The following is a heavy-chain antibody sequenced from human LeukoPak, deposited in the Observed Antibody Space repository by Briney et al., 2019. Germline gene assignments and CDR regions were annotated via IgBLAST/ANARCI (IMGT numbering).Heavy chain of an antibody. CDR1: GFTFSSYG. CDR3: AKDGIAVALFDI. CDR2: ISYDGSNK. V-gene: IGHV3-30*18. Sequence: GGSLRLSCAASGFTFSSYGMHWVRQAPGKGLEWVAVISYDGSNKYYADSVKGRFTISRDNSKNTLYLQMNSLRAEDTAVYYCAKDGIAVALFDIWGQGTMVTVSS. J-gene: IGHJ3*02. D-gene: IGHD6-19*01.